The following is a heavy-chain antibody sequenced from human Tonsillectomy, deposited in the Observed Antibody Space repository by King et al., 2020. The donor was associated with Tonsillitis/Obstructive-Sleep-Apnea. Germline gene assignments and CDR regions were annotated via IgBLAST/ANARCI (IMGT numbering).Heavy chain of an antibody. J-gene: IGHJ5*02. CDR2: IYWDDDK. D-gene: IGHD4-23*01. Sequence: TLKESGPTLVKPTQTLTLTCTFSGFSLSTSGVGVGWIRQPPGKALEWLALIYWDDDKRYSPSLKSRLTITKEPSKNQVVHTMTNMDPVDTATYSGAHSPSIAGMPTVVGWFDPWGQGTLVTVSS. CDR3: AHSPSIAGMPTVVGWFDP. CDR1: GFSLSTSGVG. V-gene: IGHV2-5*02.